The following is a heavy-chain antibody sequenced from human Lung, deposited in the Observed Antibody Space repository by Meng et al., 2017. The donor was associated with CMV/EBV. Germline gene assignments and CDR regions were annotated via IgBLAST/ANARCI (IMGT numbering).Heavy chain of an antibody. CDR1: GYTFTGYY. V-gene: IGHV1-2*02. J-gene: IGHJ6*02. D-gene: IGHD3-16*01. Sequence: ASVXVSCNSSGYTFTGYYLHWVRQAPGQGLEWMGWINPNSGGTNYAQKFQGRVTMTRDTSISTAYMELSRLKSDDTAVYYCARGRSRGMDVWGQGTTVTVSS. CDR3: ARGRSRGMDV. CDR2: INPNSGGT.